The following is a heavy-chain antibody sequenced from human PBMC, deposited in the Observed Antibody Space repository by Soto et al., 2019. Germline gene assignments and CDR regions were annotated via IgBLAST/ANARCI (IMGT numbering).Heavy chain of an antibody. V-gene: IGHV3-23*01. J-gene: IGHJ4*02. D-gene: IGHD3-9*01. CDR1: GFTFNNYA. Sequence: GGSLRLSCAASGFTFNNYALNLVRQAPGKGLEWVSTISKSGDNTHYSESVKGRFTISRDNSKNTLYLQMNSLRAEDTALYYCARDPSTGYADYWGQGTLVTVSS. CDR3: ARDPSTGYADY. CDR2: ISKSGDNT.